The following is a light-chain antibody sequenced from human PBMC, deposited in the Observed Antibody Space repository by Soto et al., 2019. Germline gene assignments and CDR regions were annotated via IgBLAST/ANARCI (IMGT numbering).Light chain of an antibody. CDR3: SSYAGSNNYV. Sequence: QSVLPQPPSPSGSPGQSVTIPCTGTESAIGVYDFVSWYQHLPGKAPRLIIYEVFQRPSGVPDRFSGSKSGNTASLTVSGLQAADEADYYCSSYAGSNNYVFGTGTKVTVL. CDR1: ESAIGVYDF. J-gene: IGLJ1*01. CDR2: EVF. V-gene: IGLV2-8*01.